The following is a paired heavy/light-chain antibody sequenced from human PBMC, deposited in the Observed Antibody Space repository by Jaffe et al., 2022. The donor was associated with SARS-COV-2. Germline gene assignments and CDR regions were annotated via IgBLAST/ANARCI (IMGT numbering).Heavy chain of an antibody. J-gene: IGHJ4*02. CDR2: ISGSGGNT. Sequence: EVQLLESGGGLVQPGGSLRLSCAASGFTFNNYAMSWVRQAPGKGLEWVSGISGSGGNTYYAESVKGRFTISRDNSKNTLYLQMNSLRAEDTAVYYCAKDSRTYYYDSGGYYYGLRDFDYWGQGTLVTVSS. CDR3: AKDSRTYYYDSGGYYYGLRDFDY. D-gene: IGHD3-22*01. V-gene: IGHV3-23*01. CDR1: GFTFNNYA.
Light chain of an antibody. CDR3: SSYADSNNLVV. CDR2: EVS. Sequence: QSALTQPPSASGSPGQSVTISCTGTSSDVGGYNYVSWYQQHPGKAPKLMIYEVSKRPSGVPDRFSGSKSGNTASLTVSGLQAEDEADYYCSSYADSNNLVVFGGGTKLAVL. J-gene: IGLJ2*01. V-gene: IGLV2-8*01. CDR1: SSDVGGYNY.